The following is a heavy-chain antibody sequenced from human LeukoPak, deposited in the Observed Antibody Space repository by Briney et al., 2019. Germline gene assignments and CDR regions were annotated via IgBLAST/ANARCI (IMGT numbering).Heavy chain of an antibody. Sequence: GASVKVSCKASGYTFTRYFIHWVRQAPGQGLEWVGIINPSGGGTNYAQKFKGRVTMTRDTSTSTFYMELSSLKSEDTAVYYCARGLGIAEYNFDYWGQGTLVTVSS. J-gene: IGHJ4*02. CDR1: GYTFTRYF. V-gene: IGHV1-46*01. CDR2: INPSGGGT. CDR3: ARGLGIAEYNFDY. D-gene: IGHD6-13*01.